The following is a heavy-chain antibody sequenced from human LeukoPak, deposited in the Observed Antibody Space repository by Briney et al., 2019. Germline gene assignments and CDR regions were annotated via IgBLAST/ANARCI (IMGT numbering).Heavy chain of an antibody. CDR3: ARTPYDSSGYYASDYMDV. J-gene: IGHJ6*03. CDR2: ISSSGSTI. V-gene: IGHV3-11*04. D-gene: IGHD3-22*01. CDR1: GFTFSDYY. Sequence: GGSLTLSCAASGFTFSDYYMSWIRQAPGKGLEWVSYISSSGSTIYYADPVKGRCAISRDNAKNSLYLQMNSLRAEDTAVYYCARTPYDSSGYYASDYMDVWGKGTTVTVSS.